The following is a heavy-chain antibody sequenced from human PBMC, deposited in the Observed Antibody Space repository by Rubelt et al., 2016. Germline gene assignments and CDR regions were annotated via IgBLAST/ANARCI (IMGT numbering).Heavy chain of an antibody. J-gene: IGHJ4*02. CDR3: ARVNTSSGWYEDY. V-gene: IGHV3-66*01. CDR1: GFTFTTFC. D-gene: IGHD6-19*01. Sequence: EVQLVESGGGLVQPGGSLRLSCAASGFTFTTFCMNWVRQAPGKGLEWVSMINSVGDTYYADSVKGRFVISRDNAKNSLYLQMNSRKDEGTAVDYCARVNTSSGWYEDYWGQGTLVTVSS. CDR2: INSVGDT.